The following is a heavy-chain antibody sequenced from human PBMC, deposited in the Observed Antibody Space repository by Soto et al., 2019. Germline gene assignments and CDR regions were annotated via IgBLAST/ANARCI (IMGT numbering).Heavy chain of an antibody. CDR1: GFTFSSYG. CDR3: ARGAYYDSSGYYYRPLY. J-gene: IGHJ4*02. D-gene: IGHD3-22*01. V-gene: IGHV3-33*01. Sequence: VQLVESGGGVVQPGRSLRLSCAASGFTFSSYGMHWVRQAPGKGLEWVAVIWYDGSNKYYADSVKGRFTISRDNSKNTLYLQMNSLRAEDTAVYYCARGAYYDSSGYYYRPLYWGQGTLVTVSS. CDR2: IWYDGSNK.